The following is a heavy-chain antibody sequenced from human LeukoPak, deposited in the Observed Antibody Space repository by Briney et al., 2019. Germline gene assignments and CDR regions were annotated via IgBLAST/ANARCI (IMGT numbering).Heavy chain of an antibody. Sequence: ASETLSLTCTISGGSITSYYWNWIRQPPGKGLEWIGYIYYSGSTNYNPSLKSRVTMSVDTSKNQFSLKLSSVTAADTAVYYCAITLGYWGQGTLVTVSS. CDR3: AITLGY. V-gene: IGHV4-59*12. CDR2: IYYSGST. J-gene: IGHJ4*02. D-gene: IGHD3-16*01. CDR1: GGSITSYY.